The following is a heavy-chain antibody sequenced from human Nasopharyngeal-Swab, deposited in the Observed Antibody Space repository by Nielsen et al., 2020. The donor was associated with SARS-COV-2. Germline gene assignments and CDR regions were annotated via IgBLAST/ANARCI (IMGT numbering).Heavy chain of an antibody. D-gene: IGHD2-8*01. J-gene: IGHJ6*02. CDR1: GFPFDAYG. CDR2: INWYGGST. V-gene: IGHV3-20*04. Sequence: GGSLRLSCAASGFPFDAYGMSWVRQAPGKGLEWVSGINWYGGSTGYADSEKGRFTISRDNAKNSLYLQMNSLRAEDTALYFCARGPGSIVLMVYARIPYYYYGMDAWGQGTTVTVSS. CDR3: ARGPGSIVLMVYARIPYYYYGMDA.